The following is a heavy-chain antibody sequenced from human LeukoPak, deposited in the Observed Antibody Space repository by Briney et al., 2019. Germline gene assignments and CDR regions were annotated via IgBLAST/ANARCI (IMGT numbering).Heavy chain of an antibody. CDR2: IYHSGST. CDR3: ARDHPGYCSSTSCSRWFDP. V-gene: IGHV4-30-2*01. Sequence: SETLSLTCTVSGGSISSGGYYWSWIRQPPGKGLEWIGYIYHSGSTYYNPSLKSRVTISVDRSKNQFSLKLSSVTAADTAVYYCARDHPGYCSSTSCSRWFDPWGQGTLVTVSS. CDR1: GGSISSGGYY. D-gene: IGHD2-2*03. J-gene: IGHJ5*02.